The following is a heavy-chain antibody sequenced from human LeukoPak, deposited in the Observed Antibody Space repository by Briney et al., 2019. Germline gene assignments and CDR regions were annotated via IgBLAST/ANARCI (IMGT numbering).Heavy chain of an antibody. CDR1: GFAFSSCR. D-gene: IGHD6-13*01. CDR2: INGDGSST. J-gene: IGHJ4*02. Sequence: GGSLRLSCAASGFAFSSCRMHWVRQAPGKGLVWVSRINGDGSSTGYADSVKGRLTISRDNANNMMYLQMDSLRAEDSATYYCVRGTTYSSTKADFWGQGTLVTVSS. CDR3: VRGTTYSSTKADF. V-gene: IGHV3-74*01.